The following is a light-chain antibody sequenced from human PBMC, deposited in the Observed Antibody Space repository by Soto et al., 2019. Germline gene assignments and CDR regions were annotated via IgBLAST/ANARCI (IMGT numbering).Light chain of an antibody. CDR1: SSDVGGYNF. CDR2: NVY. J-gene: IGLJ2*01. CDR3: NSYTSSSTLV. Sequence: QSVLTQPASVSGSPGQSITISCTGTSSDVGGYNFVSWYQQHPGKAPKLMLYNVYDRPSGISHRFFGSRSGNTASLTISGLQAEDEAHYYCNSYTSSSTLVFGGGTKVTVL. V-gene: IGLV2-14*03.